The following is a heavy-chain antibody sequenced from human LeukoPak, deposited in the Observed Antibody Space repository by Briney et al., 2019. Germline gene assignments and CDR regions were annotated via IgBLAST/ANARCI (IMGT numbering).Heavy chain of an antibody. CDR1: GGSISSGGYS. Sequence: SSQTLSLTCAVSGGSISSGGYSWSWIRQPPGKGLEWIGYIYHSGSTYYNPSLKSRVTISVDRSKNQFSLKLSSVTAADTAVYYCARGDSSSWYSPYYYYGMDVWGQGTTVTVSS. J-gene: IGHJ6*02. CDR2: IYHSGST. V-gene: IGHV4-30-2*01. D-gene: IGHD6-6*01. CDR3: ARGDSSSWYSPYYYYGMDV.